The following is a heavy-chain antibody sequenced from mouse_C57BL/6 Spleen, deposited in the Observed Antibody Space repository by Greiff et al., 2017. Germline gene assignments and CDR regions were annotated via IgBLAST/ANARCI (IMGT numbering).Heavy chain of an antibody. J-gene: IGHJ2*01. Sequence: VQLQQSGAELARPGASVKLSCKASGYTFTSYGISWVKQRTGQGLKWICEIYPRSGNTYYNEKLKGKATLTAEQSSSTAYVELRSLTSEYSAVSFCARQEGFTSADYWGQGTTLTVSS. CDR2: IYPRSGNT. V-gene: IGHV1-81*01. D-gene: IGHD5-1*01. CDR1: GYTFTSYG. CDR3: ARQEGFTSADY.